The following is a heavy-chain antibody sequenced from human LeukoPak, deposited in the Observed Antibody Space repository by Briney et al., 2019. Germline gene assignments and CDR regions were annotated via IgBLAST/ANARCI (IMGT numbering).Heavy chain of an antibody. V-gene: IGHV3-49*04. CDR2: IRSKAYGGTT. CDR1: GFTFSSYA. J-gene: IGHJ3*02. Sequence: GGSLRLSCAASGFTFSSYAMSWVRQAPGKGLEWVGFIRSKAYGGTTEYAASVKGRFTISRDDSKSIAYLQMNSLKTEDTAVYYCTREPHPSPQYYYDSSGFPPGDAFDIWGQGTMVTVSS. CDR3: TREPHPSPQYYYDSSGFPPGDAFDI. D-gene: IGHD3-22*01.